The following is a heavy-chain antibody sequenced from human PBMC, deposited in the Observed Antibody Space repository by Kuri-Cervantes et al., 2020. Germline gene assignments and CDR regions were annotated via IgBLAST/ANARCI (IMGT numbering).Heavy chain of an antibody. CDR2: IYNSVST. J-gene: IGHJ3*02. CDR3: ARFSDAFDI. D-gene: IGHD3-3*01. Sequence: ESLKISCTVSGGFISSYYCSWMRQPPGKGLEWIGYIYNSVSTNYNPSLKSRVAISVDTSKNQFSLKLSSVTAADTAVYYCARFSDAFDIWGQGTMVTVSS. V-gene: IGHV4-59*08. CDR1: GGFISSYY.